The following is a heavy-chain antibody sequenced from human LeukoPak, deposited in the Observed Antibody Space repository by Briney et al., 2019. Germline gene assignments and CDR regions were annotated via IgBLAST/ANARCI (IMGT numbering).Heavy chain of an antibody. J-gene: IGHJ3*01. D-gene: IGHD3-16*01. Sequence: SETLSLTCTVSGGSISSGSYYWGWIRQPPGKGLEWIGSIYYSGSTYYNPSLKSRVTISLDTSKNQFSLRLTSVTAADTAVYFCARDVSNPWGQGTMVTVSS. CDR3: ARDVSNP. CDR1: GGSISSGSYY. V-gene: IGHV4-39*01. CDR2: IYYSGST.